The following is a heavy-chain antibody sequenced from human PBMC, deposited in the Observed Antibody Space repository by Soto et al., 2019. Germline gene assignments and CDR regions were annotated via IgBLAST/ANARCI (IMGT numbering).Heavy chain of an antibody. J-gene: IGHJ6*02. Sequence: XXVXVSCKASGYTFTSYDINWVRQATGQXLERMGWMNPNSGNTGYAQKFQGRVTMTRNTSISTAYMELSSLRSEDTAVYYCAREGSADFWSGYYRGGYYYGMDVWGQGTTVTVSS. CDR3: AREGSADFWSGYYRGGYYYGMDV. CDR2: MNPNSGNT. CDR1: GYTFTSYD. V-gene: IGHV1-8*01. D-gene: IGHD3-3*01.